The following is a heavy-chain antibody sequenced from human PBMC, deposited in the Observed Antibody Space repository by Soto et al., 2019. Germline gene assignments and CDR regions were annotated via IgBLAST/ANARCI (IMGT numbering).Heavy chain of an antibody. CDR3: AKADGDYGWYFDL. V-gene: IGHV3-30*18. J-gene: IGHJ2*01. D-gene: IGHD4-17*01. CDR2: ISYDGSNK. Sequence: QVQLVESGGGVVQPGRTLRLSCAASGFTFSSYGMHWVRQAPGKGLEGVAVISYDGSNKYYADSVKGRFTISGDNSKNTLYLQMNSLRAEDTAVYYCAKADGDYGWYFDLWGRGTLVTVCS. CDR1: GFTFSSYG.